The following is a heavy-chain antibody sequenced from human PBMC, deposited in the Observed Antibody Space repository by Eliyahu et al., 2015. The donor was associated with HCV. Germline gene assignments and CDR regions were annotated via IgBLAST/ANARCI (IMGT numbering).Heavy chain of an antibody. Sequence: QVQLVESGGGVVQPGGSLXLSCAASGFTFSTFVIPWVRQAPGKGLEWVAAISHDGSNELYADSVKGRFTISRDNSENTLFLQVNSLTADDTAVYFCARGMTNHYFDYWGQGTLVTVSA. CDR3: ARGMTNHYFDY. V-gene: IGHV3-30-3*01. CDR1: GFTFSTFV. J-gene: IGHJ4*02. CDR2: ISHDGSNE.